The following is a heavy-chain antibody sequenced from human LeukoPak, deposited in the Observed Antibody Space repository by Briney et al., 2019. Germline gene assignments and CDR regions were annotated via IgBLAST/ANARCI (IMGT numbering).Heavy chain of an antibody. J-gene: IGHJ5*02. D-gene: IGHD3-22*01. CDR1: GGSFSSSSYY. V-gene: IGHV4-39*01. Sequence: PSETLSLTCTVSGGSFSSSSYYWGWIRQPPGKGLEWIGSMYYSGSTYYNPSLKSRVTISVDTSKNQFSLKLSSVTAADTAVYYCASGTDSLTWGQGTLVTVSS. CDR2: MYYSGST. CDR3: ASGTDSLT.